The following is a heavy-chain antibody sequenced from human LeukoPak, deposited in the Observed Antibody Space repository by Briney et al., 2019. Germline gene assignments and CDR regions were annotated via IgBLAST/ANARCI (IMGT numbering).Heavy chain of an antibody. V-gene: IGHV4-34*01. CDR3: ARPIPAHSPGGAFDI. CDR1: GGSFSGYY. CDR2: INHSGST. J-gene: IGHJ3*02. D-gene: IGHD2-2*01. Sequence: SETLSLTCAVYGGSFSGYYWSWIRQPPGKGLEWIGEINHSGSTNYNPSLKSRVTISVDTSKNQFSLKLSSVTAADTAVYYCARPIPAHSPGGAFDIWGQGTMVTVSS.